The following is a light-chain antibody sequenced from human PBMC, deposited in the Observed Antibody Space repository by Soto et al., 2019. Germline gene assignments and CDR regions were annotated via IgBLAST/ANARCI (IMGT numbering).Light chain of an antibody. CDR1: SSNIGSNT. CDR3: ASWDDSLNGV. V-gene: IGLV1-44*01. J-gene: IGLJ2*01. CDR2: SNN. Sequence: QSVLTQPPSASGTPGQRVTISCSGRSSNIGSNTVNWYQQLPGMAPKLLIYSNNQRPSGVPDRFSGSKSGTSASLAISGLQSEDEADYYCASWDDSLNGVFGGGTQLTVL.